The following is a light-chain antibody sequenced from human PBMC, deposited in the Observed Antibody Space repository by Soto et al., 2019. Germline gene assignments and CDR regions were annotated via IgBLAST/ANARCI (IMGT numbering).Light chain of an antibody. CDR1: QSVENY. J-gene: IGKJ4*01. CDR3: HQSYSWPPLT. Sequence: EIVLTQSPATLSLSPGERATLSCRASQSVENYLAWFQQKRGQAPRLLIYDTSNRAAGIPDRFSGSGSGTDFTLTISSREPEDFAVYYCHQSYSWPPLTFGGGTKVEIK. CDR2: DTS. V-gene: IGKV3-11*01.